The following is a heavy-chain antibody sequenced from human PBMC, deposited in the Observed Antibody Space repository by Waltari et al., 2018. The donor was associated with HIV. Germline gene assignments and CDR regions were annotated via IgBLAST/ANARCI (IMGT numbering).Heavy chain of an antibody. V-gene: IGHV4-34*02. CDR2: TNNSGTT. CDR1: GGSFSNYW. D-gene: IGHD6-19*01. Sequence: QVQLQQWGAGLLKPSETLSLTCAVYGGSFSNYWWTWIRQTPGKGLDCMGETNNSGTTDYNPSLRSRLTMSMYTSKNQFSLKLSSVTAADAGFYYCARHRFVRGNSAWYFLYWGQGTHVTVSS. J-gene: IGHJ4*02. CDR3: ARHRFVRGNSAWYFLY.